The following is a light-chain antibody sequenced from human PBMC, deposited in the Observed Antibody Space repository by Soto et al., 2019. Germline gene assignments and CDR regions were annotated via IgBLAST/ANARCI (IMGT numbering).Light chain of an antibody. CDR1: QGISSY. V-gene: IGKV1-8*01. CDR3: QQYYSYPPT. CDR2: AAS. J-gene: IGKJ2*01. Sequence: AIRMTQSPSSFSASTGDRVTITCRASQGISSYLAWYQQKPGKAPKLLIYAASTLQSGVPSRFSGSGSGTDFTLTISCLQSEDFATDYFQQYYSYPPTFGQGTKLEIK.